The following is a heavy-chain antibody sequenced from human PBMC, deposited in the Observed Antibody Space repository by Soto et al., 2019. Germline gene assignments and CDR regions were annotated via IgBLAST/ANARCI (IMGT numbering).Heavy chain of an antibody. CDR3: AKDPFSSSQANWFDP. J-gene: IGHJ5*02. CDR1: GFTFSSYA. V-gene: IGHV3-23*01. Sequence: GGSLRLSCAASGFTFSSYAMSWVRQAPGKGLEWVSAISGSGGSTYYADSVKGRFTISRDNSKNTLYLQMNSLRAEDTAVYYCAKDPFSSSQANWFDPWGQGTLVTVSS. D-gene: IGHD6-13*01. CDR2: ISGSGGST.